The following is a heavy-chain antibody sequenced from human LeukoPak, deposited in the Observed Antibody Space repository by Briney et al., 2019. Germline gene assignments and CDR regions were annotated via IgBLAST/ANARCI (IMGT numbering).Heavy chain of an antibody. Sequence: ASVKVSCKASGGTFSSYAISWVRQAPGQGLDWMGRIIPIFGTANYAQKFQGRVTITTDESTSTAYMELSSLRSEDTAVYYCTSSIAAAGILSYWGQGTLVTVSS. CDR3: TSSIAAAGILSY. CDR1: GGTFSSYA. J-gene: IGHJ4*02. D-gene: IGHD6-13*01. CDR2: IIPIFGTA. V-gene: IGHV1-69*05.